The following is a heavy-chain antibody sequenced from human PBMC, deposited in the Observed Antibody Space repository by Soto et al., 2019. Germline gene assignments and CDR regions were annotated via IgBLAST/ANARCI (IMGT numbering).Heavy chain of an antibody. J-gene: IGHJ5*02. CDR2: INPHGGST. CDR1: RDTFTSYY. CDR3: ARSSGGNFGIIIEGTNWFAP. V-gene: IGHV1-46*01. D-gene: IGHD1-26*01. Sequence: SVKVSCKAPRDTFTSYYINWVRQAPGQGLEWMGVINPHGGSTAYAQKFKGRVTLTRDTSASTVYMEVSSLTSEDTAMYYCARSSGGNFGIIIEGTNWFAPWGQGTLVTGSS.